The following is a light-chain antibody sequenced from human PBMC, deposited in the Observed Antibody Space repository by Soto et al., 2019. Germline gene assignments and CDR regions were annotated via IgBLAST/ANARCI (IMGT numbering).Light chain of an antibody. CDR3: QQYNSYST. CDR2: DAS. Sequence: DIQMTQSPSTLSASVGDRVNLTCRASQSISTWLAWYQQKPGKAPKLLIYDASSLESGVPSRFSGSGSGTEFTLTISSLQPDDFATYYCQQYNSYSTFGQGTKVDI. J-gene: IGKJ1*01. V-gene: IGKV1-5*01. CDR1: QSISTW.